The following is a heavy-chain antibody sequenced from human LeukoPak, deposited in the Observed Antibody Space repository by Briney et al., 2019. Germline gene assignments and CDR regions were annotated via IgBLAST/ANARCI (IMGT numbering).Heavy chain of an antibody. Sequence: GGSLRLSCAASGFSFNSYALIWVRQAPGKGLEWVSGISGSGDSTYYADSVKGRFTISRDNSKNTLYLQMNSLRAEDTAVYYFAKTDDSSGYYNVNHWGQGTLVTVSS. J-gene: IGHJ5*02. V-gene: IGHV3-23*01. CDR2: ISGSGDST. D-gene: IGHD3-22*01. CDR3: AKTDDSSGYYNVNH. CDR1: GFSFNSYA.